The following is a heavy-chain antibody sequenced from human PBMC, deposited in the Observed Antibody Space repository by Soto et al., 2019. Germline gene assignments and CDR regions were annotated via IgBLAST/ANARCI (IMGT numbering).Heavy chain of an antibody. CDR3: AKEGNTSRYNWFDP. CDR1: GFTFSNYA. Sequence: GGSLRLSCAASGFTFSNYAMSWVRQAPEKGLEWVSGLSDGGGSTFYADSVKGRFTISRDNAKNTLYLQMSSLRAEDTAVYYCAKEGNTSRYNWFDPWGQGTLVTVSS. CDR2: LSDGGGST. V-gene: IGHV3-23*01. J-gene: IGHJ5*02. D-gene: IGHD2-2*01.